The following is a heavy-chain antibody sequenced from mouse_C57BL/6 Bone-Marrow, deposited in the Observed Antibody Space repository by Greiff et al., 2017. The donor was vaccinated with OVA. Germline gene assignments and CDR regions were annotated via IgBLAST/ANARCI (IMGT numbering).Heavy chain of an antibody. CDR1: GLTFSDYG. CDR2: ISSGSSTI. Sequence: EVQVVESGGGLVKPGGSLKLSCAASGLTFSDYGMHWVRQAPEKGLEWVAYISSGSSTIYFADTVKGRFPISRDNAKNTLFLQMTSLRSEDTAMYYCARELLRSAWFAYWGQGTLVTVSA. D-gene: IGHD1-1*01. J-gene: IGHJ3*01. V-gene: IGHV5-17*01. CDR3: ARELLRSAWFAY.